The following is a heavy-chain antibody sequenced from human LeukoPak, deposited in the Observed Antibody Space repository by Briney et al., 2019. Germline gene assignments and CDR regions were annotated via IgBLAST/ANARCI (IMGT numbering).Heavy chain of an antibody. CDR1: GFTLSSYS. D-gene: IGHD3-22*01. CDR3: ARDYRRMTMVIVAKRAGFFDL. CDR2: ISYDGSNK. Sequence: GGSLRLSSAASGFTLSSYSMNWVRQAPGKGLEWVAIISYDGSNKFYADSMKGRFTISRDNSKNTLYLQMNSLRAEDTAVYYCARDYRRMTMVIVAKRAGFFDLWGRGTLVTVSS. V-gene: IGHV3-30*03. J-gene: IGHJ2*01.